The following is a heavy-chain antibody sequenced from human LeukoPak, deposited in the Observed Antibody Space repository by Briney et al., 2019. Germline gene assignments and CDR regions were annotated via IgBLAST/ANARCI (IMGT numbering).Heavy chain of an antibody. D-gene: IGHD3-22*01. Sequence: GGSLRLSCAASGFTVSSNYMSWVRQAPGKGLEWVSVIYAGGSTHYADSVKGRFTISRDNSKNTLYLQMNSLRAEDTAVYHCAREDYYYDSSGYSSYFDYWGQGTLVTVSS. V-gene: IGHV3-66*01. CDR1: GFTVSSNY. CDR2: IYAGGST. J-gene: IGHJ4*02. CDR3: AREDYYYDSSGYSSYFDY.